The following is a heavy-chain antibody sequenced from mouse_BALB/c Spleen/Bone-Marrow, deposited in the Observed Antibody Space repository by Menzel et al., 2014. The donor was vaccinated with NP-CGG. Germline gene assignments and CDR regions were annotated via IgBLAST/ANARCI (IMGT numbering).Heavy chain of an antibody. Sequence: EVKVEESGGGLVQPGGSRKLSCAASGFTFSSSGMHWVRQAPEKGLEWVAYISSGSSTIYYADTVKGRFTISRDNPKNTLFLQMTSLRSEDTAMYYCARWGYYYAMDYWGQGTSVTVSS. CDR1: GFTFSSSG. J-gene: IGHJ4*01. V-gene: IGHV5-17*02. CDR2: ISSGSSTI. CDR3: ARWGYYYAMDY.